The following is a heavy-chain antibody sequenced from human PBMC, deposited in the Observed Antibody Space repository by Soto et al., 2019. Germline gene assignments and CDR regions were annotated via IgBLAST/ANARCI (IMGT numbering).Heavy chain of an antibody. CDR1: GGTLSSYA. D-gene: IGHD4-17*01. V-gene: IGHV1-69*13. Sequence: SVKVSCTASGGTLSSYAISWVRQAPGQGLEWMGGIIPIFGTANYAQKFQGRVTITADESTSTAYMELSSLRSEDTAVYYCGTVTTYKTIYYYYGMDVWGQGTTVTVSS. J-gene: IGHJ6*02. CDR2: IIPIFGTA. CDR3: GTVTTYKTIYYYYGMDV.